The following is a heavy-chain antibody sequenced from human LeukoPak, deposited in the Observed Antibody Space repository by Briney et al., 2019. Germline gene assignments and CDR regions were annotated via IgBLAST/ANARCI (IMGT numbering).Heavy chain of an antibody. J-gene: IGHJ4*02. V-gene: IGHV1-24*01. Sequence: GASVKVSCRVSGYTLTELSMHWVRQAPGKGLEWTGGFDPEDGETIYAQKFQGRVTMTEDTSTDTAYMELSSLRSEDTAVYYCAGQLWSGYYFDYWGQGTLVTVSS. D-gene: IGHD5-18*01. CDR1: GYTLTELS. CDR3: AGQLWSGYYFDY. CDR2: FDPEDGET.